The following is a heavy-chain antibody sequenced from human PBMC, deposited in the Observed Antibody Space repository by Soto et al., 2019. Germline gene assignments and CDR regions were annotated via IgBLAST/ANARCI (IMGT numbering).Heavy chain of an antibody. CDR3: ASRPPAFDY. CDR1: CYTFTSFG. D-gene: IGHD6-25*01. J-gene: IGHJ4*02. Sequence: ASVKVSCKTSCYTFTSFGISCVRQAPGQGLEWMGWITTDKSKTNYAQKFQGRVTMTTDTSTSTAYMELRSLRSDDTALYYCASRPPAFDYWGQGTLVTVST. CDR2: ITTDKSKT. V-gene: IGHV1-18*01.